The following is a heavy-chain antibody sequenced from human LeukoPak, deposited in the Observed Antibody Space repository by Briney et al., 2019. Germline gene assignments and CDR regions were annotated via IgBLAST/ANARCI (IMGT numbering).Heavy chain of an antibody. V-gene: IGHV3-23*01. CDR2: ISGSGSAT. Sequence: GGSLRLSCAASGFTFSNYGMSWVRQAPGKGLEWVSTISGSGSATYNAGSVKGRFTTSRDNSNNTLYLQMNSLRAEDTAAYYCAKTEAPAAIRAGSDYWGQGTLVTVSS. CDR3: AKTEAPAAIRAGSDY. CDR1: GFTFSNYG. D-gene: IGHD2-2*02. J-gene: IGHJ4*02.